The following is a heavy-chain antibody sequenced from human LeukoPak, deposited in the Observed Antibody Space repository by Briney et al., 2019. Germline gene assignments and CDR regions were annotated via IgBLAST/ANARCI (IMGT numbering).Heavy chain of an antibody. D-gene: IGHD5-18*01. CDR3: ARSDSYSYGHFDY. Sequence: GGSLRLSCAASGFTFSSYAMHXXXXXPGKXXXXXXXXSYDXSNKYYAXSXKGRXTISRXXSKNTLYLQMNSLRAEDTAVYYCARSDSYSYGHFDYWGQGTLVTVSS. J-gene: IGHJ4*02. CDR1: GFTFSSYA. CDR2: XSYDXSNK. V-gene: IGHV3-30-3*01.